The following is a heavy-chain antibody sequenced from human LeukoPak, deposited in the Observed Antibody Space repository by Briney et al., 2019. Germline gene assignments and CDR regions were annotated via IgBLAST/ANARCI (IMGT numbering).Heavy chain of an antibody. CDR3: LKGLSGWYPFDY. V-gene: IGHV3-64D*09. D-gene: IGHD6-19*01. CDR1: GFTFSTCA. Sequence: GGSLRLSCSASGFTFSTCAMHWVRQAPEKGLEYVSGINDNGDTTHYGDSVRGRFTISRDDSKNTLHLQMSSLRAEDTALYYCLKGLSGWYPFDYWGQGTLVTVSS. J-gene: IGHJ4*02. CDR2: INDNGDTT.